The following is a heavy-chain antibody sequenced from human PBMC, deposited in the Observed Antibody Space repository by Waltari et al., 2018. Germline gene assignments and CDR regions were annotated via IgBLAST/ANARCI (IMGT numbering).Heavy chain of an antibody. CDR1: GYSIRGDYL. CDR2: VDHSGNT. CDR3: ARVLVRGGNDY. Sequence: QVQLRESGPGLVKPSETLSLTCIVSGYSIRGDYLWGWIRQPPGKGLEWIGTVDHSGNTYYNPSFKTRVTISVDTSKNQFSLKLSSVTAADTAVYYCARVLVRGGNDYWGQGTLVTVSS. V-gene: IGHV4-38-2*02. D-gene: IGHD2-15*01. J-gene: IGHJ4*02.